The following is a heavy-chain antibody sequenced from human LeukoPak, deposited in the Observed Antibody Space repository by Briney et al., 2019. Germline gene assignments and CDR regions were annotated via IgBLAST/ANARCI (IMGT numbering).Heavy chain of an antibody. CDR2: IYTSGSS. J-gene: IGHJ3*02. Sequence: SDTLSLTYRVSRGSISSYYWRWLRQPAGKGLAWIGRIYTSGSSNSTPSVKSRVTMSVDTSKDQIALNLSSVSAADTAVYYCARDSLGVRAFDIWGQGTMITVSS. CDR1: RGSISSYY. V-gene: IGHV4-4*07. CDR3: ARDSLGVRAFDI. D-gene: IGHD3-10*01.